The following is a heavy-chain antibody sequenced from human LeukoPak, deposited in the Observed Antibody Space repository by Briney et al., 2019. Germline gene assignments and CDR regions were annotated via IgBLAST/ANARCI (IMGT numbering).Heavy chain of an antibody. Sequence: SETLSLTCTASGGSISSYYWSWIRQPPGKGLEWIGYIYYSGSTNYNPSLKSRVTISVDTSRNQFSLKLSSVTAADTAVYYCARGGYCSSTSCHTLGSYYYYGMDVWGQGTTVTVSS. V-gene: IGHV4-59*01. CDR1: GGSISSYY. J-gene: IGHJ6*02. D-gene: IGHD2-2*01. CDR2: IYYSGST. CDR3: ARGGYCSSTSCHTLGSYYYYGMDV.